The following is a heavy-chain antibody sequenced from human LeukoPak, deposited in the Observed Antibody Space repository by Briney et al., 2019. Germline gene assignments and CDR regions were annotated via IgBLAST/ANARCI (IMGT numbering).Heavy chain of an antibody. CDR1: GFTFSSYG. J-gene: IGHJ4*02. V-gene: IGHV3-33*01. CDR2: IWYDGSNK. D-gene: IGHD4-17*01. CDR3: ARDWGNPHDYGVYSSFDY. Sequence: GSLRLSCAASGFTFSSYGMHWVRQAPGKGLEWVAVIWYDGSNKYYADSVKGRFTISRDNSKNTLYLQMNSLRAEDTAVYYCARDWGNPHDYGVYSSFDYWGQGTLVTVSS.